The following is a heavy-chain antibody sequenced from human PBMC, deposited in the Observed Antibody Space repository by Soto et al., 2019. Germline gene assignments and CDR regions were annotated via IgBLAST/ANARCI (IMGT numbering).Heavy chain of an antibody. V-gene: IGHV5-51*01. Sequence: GESLKISCKGSGYSFTNYWIGWVRQMPGKGLEWMGIIYAGDSDTRYSPSFQGQVTISADKSISTAYLQWSSLKASDTAMYYCARSKQWLGADYGGQGTLVTSPQ. J-gene: IGHJ4*02. D-gene: IGHD6-19*01. CDR1: GYSFTNYW. CDR3: ARSKQWLGADY. CDR2: IYAGDSDT.